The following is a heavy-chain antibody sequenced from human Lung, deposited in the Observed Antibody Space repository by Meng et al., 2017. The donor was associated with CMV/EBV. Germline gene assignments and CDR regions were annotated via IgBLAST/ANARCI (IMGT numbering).Heavy chain of an antibody. V-gene: IGHV4-59*11. D-gene: IGHD2-8*02. CDR1: AASISSHY. CDR3: ARYYCSGSSCYTTNWFDP. CDR2: MYYSGIS. J-gene: IGHJ5*02. Sequence: SXTXPLXCTVSAASISSHYWSWIRQSPGKGLEWIGYMYYSGISNYNPSLGGRATILLDMSKNQFSLKLTSVTAADTAVYFCARYYCSGSSCYTTNWFDPWXQGXQVTVSS.